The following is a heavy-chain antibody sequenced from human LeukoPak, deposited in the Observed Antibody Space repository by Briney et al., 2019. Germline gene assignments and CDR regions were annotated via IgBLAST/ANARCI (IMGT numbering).Heavy chain of an antibody. D-gene: IGHD3-3*01. V-gene: IGHV3-20*01. Sequence: GGSLRLSCAASGFSFDDYGMNWVRQAPGKGLEWVCGINWNGGSTGYADSVKGRFTISRDNAKNSLYLQMNSLRAEDTALYHCARELTDDFDNYFDPWGQGTLVTVSS. CDR2: INWNGGST. CDR1: GFSFDDYG. CDR3: ARELTDDFDNYFDP. J-gene: IGHJ5*02.